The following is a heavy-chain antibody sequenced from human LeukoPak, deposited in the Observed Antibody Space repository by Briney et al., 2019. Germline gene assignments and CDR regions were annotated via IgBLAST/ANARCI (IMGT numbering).Heavy chain of an antibody. CDR2: INPNSGGT. CDR3: ARDITIFGVVTILGYYYYGMDV. J-gene: IGHJ6*02. D-gene: IGHD3-3*01. CDR1: GYTFTGYY. V-gene: IGHV1-2*02. Sequence: ASVKVSCKASGYTFTGYYMHWVRQAPGQGLEWMGWINPNSGGTNYAQKFQGRVTMTRDTSISTAYMELSGLRSDDTAVYYCARDITIFGVVTILGYYYYGMDVWGQGTTVTVSS.